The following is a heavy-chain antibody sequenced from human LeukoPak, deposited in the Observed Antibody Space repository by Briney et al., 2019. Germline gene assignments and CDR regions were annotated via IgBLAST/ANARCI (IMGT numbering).Heavy chain of an antibody. CDR3: ARAGSNYRFDY. J-gene: IGHJ4*02. CDR1: GGSIGSGGYY. V-gene: IGHV4-30-2*01. Sequence: SQTLSLTCTVSGGSIGSGGYYWSWIRQPPGKGLEWIGYIYHSGSTYYNPSLKSRVTISVDRSKNQFSLKLSSVTAADTAVYYCARAGSNYRFDYWGQGTLVTVSS. D-gene: IGHD4-11*01. CDR2: IYHSGST.